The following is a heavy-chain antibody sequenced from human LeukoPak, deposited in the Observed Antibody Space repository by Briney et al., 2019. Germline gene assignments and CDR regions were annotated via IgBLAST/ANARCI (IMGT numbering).Heavy chain of an antibody. CDR1: GFTFSSYA. Sequence: GGSLRLSCAASGFTFSSYAMSWDRQAPGKGLEWVSATSGSGGSTSYADSVKGRFTISRDNSKNTLYVQMNSLRAEDTVVYYCAKDPSRPVWFGEPHDYWGQGTLVTVSS. CDR3: AKDPSRPVWFGEPHDY. D-gene: IGHD3-10*01. CDR2: TSGSGGST. V-gene: IGHV3-23*01. J-gene: IGHJ4*02.